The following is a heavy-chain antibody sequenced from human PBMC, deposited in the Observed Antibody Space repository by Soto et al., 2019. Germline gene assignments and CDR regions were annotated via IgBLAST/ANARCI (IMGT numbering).Heavy chain of an antibody. J-gene: IGHJ3*02. V-gene: IGHV1-69*01. D-gene: IGHD2-15*01. CDR3: PREENPDIVVVGAFDI. Sequence: QVQLVQSGAEVKKPGSSVKVSCKASGGTFSSYAISWVRQAPGQGLEWMGGIIPIFGTANYAQKFQGRVTITADESTSTAYMELSSLRSEDTAVYYCPREENPDIVVVGAFDIWGQGTMVTVSS. CDR1: GGTFSSYA. CDR2: IIPIFGTA.